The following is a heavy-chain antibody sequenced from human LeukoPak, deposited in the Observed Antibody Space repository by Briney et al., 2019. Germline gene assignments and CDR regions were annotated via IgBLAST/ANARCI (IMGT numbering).Heavy chain of an antibody. Sequence: ASVKVSCKASGYTFTGYYMHWVRQAPGQGLEWMGRINPNSGGTNYAQKFQGRVTMTRDTSISTAYMELSRLRSDDTAVYYCARVGTMVRGVPRVGFDYWGQGTLVTVFS. CDR2: INPNSGGT. CDR1: GYTFTGYY. D-gene: IGHD3-10*01. CDR3: ARVGTMVRGVPRVGFDY. V-gene: IGHV1-2*06. J-gene: IGHJ4*02.